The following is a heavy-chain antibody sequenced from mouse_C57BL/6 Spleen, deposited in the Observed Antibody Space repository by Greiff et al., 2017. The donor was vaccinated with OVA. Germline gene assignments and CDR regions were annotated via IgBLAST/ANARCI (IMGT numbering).Heavy chain of an antibody. CDR3: TRHGNPFDY. J-gene: IGHJ2*01. Sequence: QVQLKQSGAELVRPGASVTLSCKASGYTFTDYEMHWVKQTPVHGLEWIGAIDPETGGTAYNQKFKGKAILTADKSSSTAYMELRSLTSEDSAVYYCTRHGNPFDYWGQGTTLTVSS. V-gene: IGHV1-15*01. D-gene: IGHD2-1*01. CDR2: IDPETGGT. CDR1: GYTFTDYE.